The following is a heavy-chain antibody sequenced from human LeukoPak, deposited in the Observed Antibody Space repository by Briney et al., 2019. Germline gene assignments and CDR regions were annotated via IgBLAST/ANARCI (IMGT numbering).Heavy chain of an antibody. D-gene: IGHD3-9*01. V-gene: IGHV3-66*01. CDR3: ARDRLHYDSLTGYPAD. CDR1: GFTFSTYS. J-gene: IGHJ4*02. Sequence: GGSLRLSCAASGFTFSTYSMNWVRRAPGKGLEWVSVIYSGGSTHYADSVKGRFTISRDNSKNTLYLQMNSLRAEDTAVYYCARDRLHYDSLTGYPADWGQGTLVTVSS. CDR2: IYSGGST.